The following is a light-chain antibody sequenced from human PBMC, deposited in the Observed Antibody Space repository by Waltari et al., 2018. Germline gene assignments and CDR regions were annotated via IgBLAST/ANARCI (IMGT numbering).Light chain of an antibody. Sequence: EVVLTQSPATLSLSPGERATLSCRASRSVRNFLVWYQRKPGTGPRPLIYDASNRATGIPARFSGRGSGTDFTLTISSLEPEDFAVYYCMQRTNWPLTFGGVTKVEIK. J-gene: IGKJ4*01. V-gene: IGKV3-11*01. CDR3: MQRTNWPLT. CDR1: RSVRNF. CDR2: DAS.